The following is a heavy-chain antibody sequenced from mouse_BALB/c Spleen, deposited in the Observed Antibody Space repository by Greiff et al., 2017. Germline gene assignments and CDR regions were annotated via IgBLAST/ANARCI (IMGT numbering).Heavy chain of an antibody. CDR1: GFTFSSYA. CDR3: ARGGYYDYDSYAMDY. Sequence: DVKLVESGGGLVKPGGSLKLSCAASGFTFSSYAMSWVRQTPEKRLEWVASISSGGSTYYPDSVKGRFTISRDNARNILYLQMSSLRSEDTAMYYCARGGYYDYDSYAMDYWGQGTSVTVSS. J-gene: IGHJ4*01. D-gene: IGHD2-4*01. CDR2: ISSGGST. V-gene: IGHV5-6-5*01.